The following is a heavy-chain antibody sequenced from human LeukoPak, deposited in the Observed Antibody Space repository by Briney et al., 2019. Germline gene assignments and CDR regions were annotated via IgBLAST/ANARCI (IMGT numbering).Heavy chain of an antibody. D-gene: IGHD6-19*01. V-gene: IGHV3-23*01. CDR1: GFTFSTYA. J-gene: IGHJ4*02. Sequence: PGGSLRLSCAASGFTFSTYALSWVRQAPGKGLEWVSAISGSGGSTYYADSVKGRFTISRDNSKNTLYLQLNSLRAEETAVYYCAKSERITVAGIDYWGQGTLVTVSS. CDR3: AKSERITVAGIDY. CDR2: ISGSGGST.